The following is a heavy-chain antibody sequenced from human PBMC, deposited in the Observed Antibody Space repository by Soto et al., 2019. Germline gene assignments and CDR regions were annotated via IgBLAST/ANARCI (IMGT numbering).Heavy chain of an antibody. V-gene: IGHV3-48*04. CDR2: ISGSGSTK. CDR3: ASYSFDLPYRFDY. Sequence: GGSLRLSCAASGFTFSSYSMNWVRQAPGKGLEWVSYISGSGSTKYYTDSVRGRFTISRDNAKNSLFLQMNSLRVEDTAVYYCASYSFDLPYRFDYWGQGALVTVAS. D-gene: IGHD4-4*01. J-gene: IGHJ4*02. CDR1: GFTFSSYS.